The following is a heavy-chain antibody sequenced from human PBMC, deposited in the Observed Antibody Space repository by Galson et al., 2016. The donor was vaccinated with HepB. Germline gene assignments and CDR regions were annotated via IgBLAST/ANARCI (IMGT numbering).Heavy chain of an antibody. CDR1: GFTFSTYG. V-gene: IGHV3-NL1*01. Sequence: SLRLSCAASGFTFSTYGMHWVRQAPGKGLEWVSVIYSSGSTYYADSVKGRFTFSRDNSKNTLYLQMNSLRAEDTAVYYCARAWGNYGMDVWGQGTTVTVSS. D-gene: IGHD7-27*01. J-gene: IGHJ6*02. CDR2: IYSSGST. CDR3: ARAWGNYGMDV.